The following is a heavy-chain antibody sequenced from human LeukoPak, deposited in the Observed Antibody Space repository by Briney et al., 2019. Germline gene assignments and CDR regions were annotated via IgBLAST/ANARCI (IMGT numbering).Heavy chain of an antibody. Sequence: GGSLRLSCTASGFIFSTYSMICVRQAPGKGLEWVSSISSSSSYIYYADSVKGRFTISRDNAKNSLYLQMNSLRAEDTAVYYCARDSTITHWFDPWGQGTLVTVSS. V-gene: IGHV3-21*01. CDR1: GFIFSTYS. CDR2: ISSSSSYI. CDR3: ARDSTITHWFDP. J-gene: IGHJ5*02.